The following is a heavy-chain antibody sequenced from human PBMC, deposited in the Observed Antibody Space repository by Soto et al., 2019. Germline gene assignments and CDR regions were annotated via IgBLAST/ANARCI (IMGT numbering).Heavy chain of an antibody. CDR1: GYTFASYY. CDR2: INPSGGST. CDR3: ARDISVRRAHDAFDI. J-gene: IGHJ3*02. V-gene: IGHV1-46*03. Sequence: ASVKVSCKASGYTFASYYRHWVRQAPGQGLEWMGIINPSGGSTSYAQKFQGRVTMTRDTSTSTVYMELSSLRSEDTAVYYCARDISVRRAHDAFDIWGQGTMVTVSS. D-gene: IGHD3-10*01.